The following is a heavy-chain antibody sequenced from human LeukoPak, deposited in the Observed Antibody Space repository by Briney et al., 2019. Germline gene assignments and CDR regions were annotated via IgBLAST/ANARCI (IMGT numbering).Heavy chain of an antibody. D-gene: IGHD6-13*01. Sequence: TGGSLRLSCAASGFTFSTYGMHWFRQAPGKGLEWVPVFWFGGSNDYYADSVKGRFTISRDNSKNTLYLQMSSLRAEDTAIYYCAKESSSWSYYYYGVDGWGQGTTVTVSS. CDR1: GFTFSTYG. J-gene: IGHJ6*02. V-gene: IGHV3-33*06. CDR3: AKESSSWSYYYYGVDG. CDR2: FWFGGSND.